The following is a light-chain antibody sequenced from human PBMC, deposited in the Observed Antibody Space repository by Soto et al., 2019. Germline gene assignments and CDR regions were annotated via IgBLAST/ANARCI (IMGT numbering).Light chain of an antibody. CDR3: QQSYSTPVT. V-gene: IGKV1-39*01. Sequence: DIQMTRSPSSLSASVGDRVSITCRASQSTSSYLNWYQQKPGKAPKLLIYAASSLQSGVPSRFSGSGTGTDFTLTISSLQPEDFATYYCQQSYSTPVTFGQGTKVAI. CDR1: QSTSSY. CDR2: AAS. J-gene: IGKJ1*01.